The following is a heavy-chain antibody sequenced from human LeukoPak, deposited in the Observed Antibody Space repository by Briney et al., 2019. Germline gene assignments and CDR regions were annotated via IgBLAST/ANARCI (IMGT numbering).Heavy chain of an antibody. CDR3: ARETTFGVIIKVSWFDP. CDR2: INAYNGNT. V-gene: IGHV1-18*01. J-gene: IGHJ5*02. Sequence: ASVKVSCKASGYTFTSYGFSWVRQAPGQGLEWMGWINAYNGNTNYAQKLQGRVTMTTDTSTNTVYTELRSLRSDDTAMYYCARETTFGVIIKVSWFDPWGQGTLVTVSS. CDR1: GYTFTSYG. D-gene: IGHD3-3*01.